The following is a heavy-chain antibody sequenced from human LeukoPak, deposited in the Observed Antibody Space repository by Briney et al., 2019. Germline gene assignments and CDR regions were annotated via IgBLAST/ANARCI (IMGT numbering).Heavy chain of an antibody. CDR2: ISYDGVNK. Sequence: GRSLRLSRAASGFIFSTYTIHWIRQAPGKGLEWVAVISYDGVNKYYADSVKGRFTISRDNSKNTLSLQMNSLTVEDTAVYYCARAPYSSSWYVFDHWGQGTLVTVSS. CDR1: GFIFSTYT. CDR3: ARAPYSSSWYVFDH. D-gene: IGHD6-13*01. J-gene: IGHJ4*02. V-gene: IGHV3-30*04.